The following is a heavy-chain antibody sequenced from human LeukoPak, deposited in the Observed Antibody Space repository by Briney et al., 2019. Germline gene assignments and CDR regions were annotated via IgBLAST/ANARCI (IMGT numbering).Heavy chain of an antibody. CDR3: ARSRNTTFESWFDP. V-gene: IGHV3-7*01. D-gene: IGHD3-3*01. J-gene: IGHJ5*02. CDR2: IKQDGSER. Sequence: PGGSLRLSCAASGFTFSSYWMSWVRQAPGKGLEWVANIKQDGSERYYVDSVKGRFTISRDNAKNSLYLQMNSLRAEDTAVYYCARSRNTTFESWFDPWGQGTLVTVSS. CDR1: GFTFSSYW.